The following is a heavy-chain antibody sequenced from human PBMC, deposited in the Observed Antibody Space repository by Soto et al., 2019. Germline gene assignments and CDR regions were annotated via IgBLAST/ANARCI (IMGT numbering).Heavy chain of an antibody. D-gene: IGHD3-3*01. V-gene: IGHV4-34*01. J-gene: IGHJ4*02. CDR2: INPSGST. Sequence: PSETLSLTCAVYGGSFSGYYWSWIRQPPGKGLEWIGEINPSGSTNYNPSLKSRVTISVDTSKNQFSLKLSSVTAADTAVYYCARRSITIFGVVRIYFDYWGQGTLVTVSS. CDR3: ARRSITIFGVVRIYFDY. CDR1: GGSFSGYY.